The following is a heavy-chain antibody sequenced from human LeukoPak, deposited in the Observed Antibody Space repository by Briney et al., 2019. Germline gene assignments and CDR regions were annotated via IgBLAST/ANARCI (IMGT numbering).Heavy chain of an antibody. CDR1: GFTFNDYY. CDR3: AGNPGPGTLDN. D-gene: IGHD6-13*01. Sequence: GGSLRLSCAASGFTFNDYYMSWIRQAPGKGLEWVSFISSSGGHTNYADSVKGRFTISRDNAKNSLYLQMNSLRAEDTAVYYCAGNPGPGTLDNWGQGTLVTVSS. CDR2: ISSSGGHT. V-gene: IGHV3-11*06. J-gene: IGHJ4*02.